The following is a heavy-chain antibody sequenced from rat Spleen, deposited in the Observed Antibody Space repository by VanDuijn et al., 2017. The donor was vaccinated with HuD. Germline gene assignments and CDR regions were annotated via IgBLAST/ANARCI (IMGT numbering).Heavy chain of an antibody. V-gene: IGHV2-32*01. CDR2: MWTDGTT. CDR1: GFSLTSYL. CDR3: ARSDYGYGFDY. D-gene: IGHD1-7*01. J-gene: IGHJ2*01. Sequence: QVQLKESGPGLVKPSETLSLTCTVSGFSLTSYLVNWVRQPPGKSLEWMGVMWTDGTTSYNSALKSRLTISRDTSKSKVFLKMSSLQTEETATFYCARSDYGYGFDYWGQGVMVTVSS.